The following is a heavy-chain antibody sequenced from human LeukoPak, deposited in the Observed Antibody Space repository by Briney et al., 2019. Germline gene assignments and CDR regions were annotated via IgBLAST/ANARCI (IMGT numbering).Heavy chain of an antibody. Sequence: PGGSLRLSCAASGFTFSSYSMNWVRQAPGKGLEWVSCISSSSSYIYYADSVKGRFTISRDNAKNLLYLQMNSLRAEDTAVYYCARAHNWKYGSFDFWGQGTLVTVSS. D-gene: IGHD1-7*01. CDR1: GFTFSSYS. J-gene: IGHJ4*01. CDR2: ISSSSSYI. CDR3: ARAHNWKYGSFDF. V-gene: IGHV3-21*01.